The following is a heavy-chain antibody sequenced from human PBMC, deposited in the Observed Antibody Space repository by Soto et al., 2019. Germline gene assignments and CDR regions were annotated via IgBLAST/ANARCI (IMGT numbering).Heavy chain of an antibody. CDR3: ARVRITGTEVSAFDI. J-gene: IGHJ3*02. Sequence: GASVKVSCKASGGTLSSYTINWVRQAPGQGFEWMGRIIPILGIANYAQKFQGRVTIIADKSTSTAYMELSSLRSEDTAVYYCARVRITGTEVSAFDIWGQGTMVTVS. D-gene: IGHD1-20*01. CDR1: GGTLSSYT. CDR2: IIPILGIA. V-gene: IGHV1-69*02.